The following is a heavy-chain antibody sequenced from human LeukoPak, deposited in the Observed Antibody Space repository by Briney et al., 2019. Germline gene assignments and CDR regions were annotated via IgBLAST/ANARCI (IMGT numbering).Heavy chain of an antibody. V-gene: IGHV3-74*01. D-gene: IGHD4-17*01. CDR2: VNSAASST. CDR1: GFTFSSYA. CDR3: AREGYTVTIDS. J-gene: IGHJ4*02. Sequence: GGSLRLSCAASGFTFSSYAMHWVRQAPGKGLVWVSRVNSAASSTSYADSVRGRFTISRDNAKNTVYLQMNSLRAEDTAVYYCAREGYTVTIDSWGQGTLVTVSS.